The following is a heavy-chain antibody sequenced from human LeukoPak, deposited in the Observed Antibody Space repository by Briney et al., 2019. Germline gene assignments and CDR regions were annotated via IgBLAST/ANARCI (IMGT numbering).Heavy chain of an antibody. CDR1: GFTFSSYS. CDR2: ISSSSSYI. V-gene: IGHV3-21*01. Sequence: GGSLRLSCAASGFTFSSYSMNWVRQAPGKGLEWVSSISSSSSYIYYADSVKGRFTISRDNAKNSLYLQMNSLRAEDTAVYYCASGGEHYDILTGYYPKAYFDYWGQGTLVTVSS. CDR3: ASGGEHYDILTGYYPKAYFDY. D-gene: IGHD3-9*01. J-gene: IGHJ4*02.